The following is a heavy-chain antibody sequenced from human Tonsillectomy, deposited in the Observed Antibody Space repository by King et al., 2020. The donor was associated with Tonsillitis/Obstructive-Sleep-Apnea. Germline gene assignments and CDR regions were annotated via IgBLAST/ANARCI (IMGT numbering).Heavy chain of an antibody. CDR2: IYYSGST. CDR3: ARLGYCSGGSCHWFDP. Sequence: QLQESGPGLVNPSETLSLTCTVSGGSISSDSYYWGWIRQPPGKGLEWIGAIYYSGSTYYNPSLKSLVTISVDTAKNQFSLKLHSVTAADTAVYFCARLGYCSGGSCHWFDPWGKGTLVTVSS. CDR1: GGSISSDSYY. J-gene: IGHJ5*02. V-gene: IGHV4-39*01. D-gene: IGHD2-15*01.